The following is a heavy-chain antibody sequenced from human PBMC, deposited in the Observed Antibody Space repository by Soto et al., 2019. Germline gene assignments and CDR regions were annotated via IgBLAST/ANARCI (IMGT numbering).Heavy chain of an antibody. V-gene: IGHV4-59*12. Sequence: SETLSLTCTVSGGTISSYYWSWIRQPPGKGLEWIGYIYYSGSTNYNPSLKSRVTISVDTSKNQFSLTLNSVTAADTATYYCARGGISHWAYFYYLDVWDRGTTVTVSS. CDR1: GGTISSYY. CDR2: IYYSGST. D-gene: IGHD2-21*01. J-gene: IGHJ6*03. CDR3: ARGGISHWAYFYYLDV.